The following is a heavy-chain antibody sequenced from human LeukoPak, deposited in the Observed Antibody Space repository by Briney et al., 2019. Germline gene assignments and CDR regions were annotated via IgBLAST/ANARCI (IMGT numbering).Heavy chain of an antibody. Sequence: GGSLRLSCSASGFTFTDCSMSWVRQAPGKGLEWVSIISSVSTYIYYADSVKGRFTISRDNAKNSLHLQMTSLRSEDTAVYFCAREGGTRDFYYYMDVWGKGTTVTVSS. CDR2: ISSVSTYI. J-gene: IGHJ6*03. CDR1: GFTFTDCS. CDR3: AREGGTRDFYYYMDV. V-gene: IGHV3-21*01. D-gene: IGHD2-2*01.